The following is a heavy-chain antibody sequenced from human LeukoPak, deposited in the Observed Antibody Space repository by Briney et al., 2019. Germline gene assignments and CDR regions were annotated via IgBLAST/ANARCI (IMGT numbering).Heavy chain of an antibody. CDR3: LGVTVTTPSDY. V-gene: IGHV3-23*01. CDR2: ISGSGGST. J-gene: IGHJ4*02. CDR1: GFTFSSYA. D-gene: IGHD4-17*01. Sequence: GGSLRLSCAASGFTFSSYAMSWVRQAPGKGLEWVTAISGSGGSTYYADSVKGRFTISRDNSKNTLYLQMNSLRAEDTAVYYCLGVTVTTPSDYWGQGTLVTVSS.